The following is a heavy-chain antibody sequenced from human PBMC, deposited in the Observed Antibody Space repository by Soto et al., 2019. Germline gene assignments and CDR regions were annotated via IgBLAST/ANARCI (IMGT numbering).Heavy chain of an antibody. CDR3: AKDPTGNWNLLYQFSGGMDV. Sequence: GGSLRLSCAASGFTFSSYAMSWVRQAPGKGLEWVSAISGSGGSTYYADSVKGRFTISRDNSKNTLYLQMNSLRAEDTAVYYCAKDPTGNWNLLYQFSGGMDVWGQGTTVTVSS. CDR1: GFTFSSYA. D-gene: IGHD1-20*01. J-gene: IGHJ6*02. V-gene: IGHV3-23*01. CDR2: ISGSGGST.